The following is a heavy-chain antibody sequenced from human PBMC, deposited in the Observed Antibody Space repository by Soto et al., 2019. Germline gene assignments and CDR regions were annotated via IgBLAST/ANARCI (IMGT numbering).Heavy chain of an antibody. CDR2: ISYDGSNK. CDR3: ARGNYGDSNDAFDI. CDR1: GFTFSSYG. Sequence: QVQLVESGGGVVQPGRSLRLSCAASGFTFSSYGMHWVRQAPGKGLEWVAVISYDGSNKYYADSVKGRFTISRDNSKNTLYLQMNSLRAEDTAVYYCARGNYGDSNDAFDIWGQGTKVTVSS. J-gene: IGHJ3*02. D-gene: IGHD4-17*01. V-gene: IGHV3-30*03.